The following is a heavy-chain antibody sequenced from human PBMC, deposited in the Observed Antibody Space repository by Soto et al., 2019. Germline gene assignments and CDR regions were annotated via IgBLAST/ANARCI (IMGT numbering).Heavy chain of an antibody. D-gene: IGHD6-6*01. CDR1: GGSISSGCYY. CDR3: ARVDSSSSRTPNWFDP. V-gene: IGHV4-31*03. Sequence: SETQSLTCTVAGGSISSGCYYWSWIHQHPGKGLEWIGYIYYSGSTYYNPSLKSRVTISVDTSKNQFSLKLSSVTAADTAVYYCARVDSSSSRTPNWFDPWGQGTLVTVSS. J-gene: IGHJ5*02. CDR2: IYYSGST.